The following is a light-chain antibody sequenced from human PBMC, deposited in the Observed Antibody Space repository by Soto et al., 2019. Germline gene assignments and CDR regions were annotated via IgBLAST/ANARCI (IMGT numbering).Light chain of an antibody. CDR1: SSDIGTYNL. CDR3: CSYAGSSYV. J-gene: IGLJ1*01. Sequence: QSALTQSASVSGSPGQSITISCTGTSSDIGTYNLVSWYQQHPGKAPKLMMYEVSKRPSGVSDRFSGSKSGNTASLTISGLQAEDEADYYCCSYAGSSYVFGAGTKVTVL. CDR2: EVS. V-gene: IGLV2-23*02.